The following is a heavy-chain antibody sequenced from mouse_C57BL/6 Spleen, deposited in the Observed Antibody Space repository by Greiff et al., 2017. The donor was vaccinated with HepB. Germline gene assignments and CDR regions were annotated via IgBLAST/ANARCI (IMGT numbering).Heavy chain of an antibody. V-gene: IGHV1-18*01. CDR1: GYTFTDYN. Sequence: EVQLQESGPELVKPGASVKIPCKASGYTFTDYNMDWVKQSHGKSLEWIGDINPNNGGTIYNQKFKGKATLTVDKSSSTAYMELRSLTSEDTAVYYCAVYGYDFYAMDYWGQVTSVTVSS. CDR2: INPNNGGT. CDR3: AVYGYDFYAMDY. J-gene: IGHJ4*01. D-gene: IGHD2-2*01.